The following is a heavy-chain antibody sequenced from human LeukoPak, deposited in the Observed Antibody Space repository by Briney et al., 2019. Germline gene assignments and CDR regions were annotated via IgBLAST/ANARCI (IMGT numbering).Heavy chain of an antibody. Sequence: KAGGSLRLFCAASGFTFSTYYISWVRQAPGKGLEWVASIKQDGGEQSYVDSVKGRFAISRDNAKNSLYLQMNSLRGEDTAVYYCARANYVWGSPMFYWGQGTLVTVSS. CDR3: ARANYVWGSPMFY. CDR2: IKQDGGEQ. D-gene: IGHD3-16*01. J-gene: IGHJ4*02. V-gene: IGHV3-7*01. CDR1: GFTFSTYY.